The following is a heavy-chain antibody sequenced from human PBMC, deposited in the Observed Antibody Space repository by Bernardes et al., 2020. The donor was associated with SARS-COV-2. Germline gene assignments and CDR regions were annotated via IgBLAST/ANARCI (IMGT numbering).Heavy chain of an antibody. CDR3: AIINYDYIWGNEY. V-gene: IGHV3-48*03. J-gene: IGHJ4*02. Sequence: GGSLRLSCAASGFSFNIYDMNWVRQTPGKGLEWVSYISNSGKTTYYADSVKGRFTISRDNAKNSLYLQMNSLRADDTAVYYCAIINYDYIWGNEYWSQGTLVTVSS. CDR1: GFSFNIYD. D-gene: IGHD3-16*01. CDR2: ISNSGKTT.